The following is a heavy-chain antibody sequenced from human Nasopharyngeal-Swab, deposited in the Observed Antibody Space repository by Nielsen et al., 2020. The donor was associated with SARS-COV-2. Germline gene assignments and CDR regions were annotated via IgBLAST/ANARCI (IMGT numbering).Heavy chain of an antibody. Sequence: GGSLRLSCAASGFTFSSYWMHWVRQAPGKGLVWVSRINSDGSSTSYADSVKGRFTISRDNAKNSLYLQMNSLRAEDTAVYYCARADVDVYGDYSMGLDYWGQGTLVTVSS. V-gene: IGHV3-74*01. CDR2: INSDGSST. CDR1: GFTFSSYW. CDR3: ARADVDVYGDYSMGLDY. D-gene: IGHD4-17*01. J-gene: IGHJ4*02.